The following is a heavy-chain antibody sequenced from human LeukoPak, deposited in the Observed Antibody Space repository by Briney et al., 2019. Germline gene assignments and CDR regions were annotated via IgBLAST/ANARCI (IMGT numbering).Heavy chain of an antibody. CDR2: INPNSGGT. CDR3: ARDFGMVRGVRGVSNWFDP. Sequence: ASVKVSCKASGYTFTGYYMHWVRQAPGQGLEWMGWINPNSGGTNYAQKLQGRVTMTTDTSTSTAYMELRSLRSDDTAVYYCARDFGMVRGVRGVSNWFDPWGQGTLVTVSS. V-gene: IGHV1-2*02. CDR1: GYTFTGYY. D-gene: IGHD3-10*01. J-gene: IGHJ5*02.